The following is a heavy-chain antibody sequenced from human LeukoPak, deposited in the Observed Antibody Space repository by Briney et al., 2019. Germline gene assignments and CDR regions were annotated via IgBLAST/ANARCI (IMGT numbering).Heavy chain of an antibody. V-gene: IGHV3-7*04. D-gene: IGHD3-22*01. J-gene: IGHJ3*01. CDR2: IKQDGSEK. CDR1: GFTFSSYW. CDR3: ARDLTYYLDSSGYYYDALDV. Sequence: GGSLRLSCGASGFTFSSYWMSWVRQAPGKELEWVANIKQDGSEKYYVDSVKGRFTGSRDNAKNSLYLQMNSLRAEDTAVFYCARDLTYYLDSSGYYYDALDVWGQGTMVTVSS.